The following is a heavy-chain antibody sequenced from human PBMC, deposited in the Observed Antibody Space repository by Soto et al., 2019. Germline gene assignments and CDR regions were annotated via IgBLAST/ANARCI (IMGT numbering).Heavy chain of an antibody. V-gene: IGHV3-15*01. D-gene: IGHD2-15*01. CDR3: TTDPTINCSGGSCYSVGYYYYYMDV. Sequence: GGSLRLSCAASGFTFSNAWMSWVRQAPGKGLEWVGRIKSKTDGGTTDYAAPVKGRFTISRDDSKNTLYLQMNSLKTEDTAVYYCTTDPTINCSGGSCYSVGYYYYYMDVWGKGTTVTVSS. CDR2: IKSKTDGGTT. CDR1: GFTFSNAW. J-gene: IGHJ6*03.